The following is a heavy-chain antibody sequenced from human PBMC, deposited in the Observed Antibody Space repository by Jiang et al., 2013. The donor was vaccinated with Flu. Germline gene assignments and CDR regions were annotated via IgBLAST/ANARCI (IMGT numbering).Heavy chain of an antibody. V-gene: IGHV5-10-1*01. CDR1: FTSYW. CDR3: AILGGSSWYLGRPTYFDY. CDR2: IDPSDSYT. J-gene: IGHJ4*02. D-gene: IGHD6-13*01. Sequence: FTSYWISWVRQMPGKGLEWMGRIDPSDSYTNYSPSFQGHVTISADKSISTAYLQWSSLKASDTAMYYCAILGGSSWYLGRPTYFDYWGQGTLVTV.